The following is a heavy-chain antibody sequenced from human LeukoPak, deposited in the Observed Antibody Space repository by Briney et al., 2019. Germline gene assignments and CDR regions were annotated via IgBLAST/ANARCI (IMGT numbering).Heavy chain of an antibody. D-gene: IGHD2-2*02. Sequence: ASVKDSCKASGGTFSSYAISWVRQAPGQGLEWMGGIIPIFGTANYAQKFQGRVTITADESTSTAYMEMSSLRSEETAVYYCARVPAAINVWFDPWGQGTLVTVSS. J-gene: IGHJ5*02. V-gene: IGHV1-69*13. CDR3: ARVPAAINVWFDP. CDR2: IIPIFGTA. CDR1: GGTFSSYA.